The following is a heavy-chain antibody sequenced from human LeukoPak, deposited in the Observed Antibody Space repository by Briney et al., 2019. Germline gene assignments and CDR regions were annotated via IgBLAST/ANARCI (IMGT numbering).Heavy chain of an antibody. CDR3: AKGDREGASAGTGFDS. Sequence: QPGGSLRLSCAAAAFTFTSYAMSCVRQAPGKGLEWVSSISGCGDGTYYADFVKGRFTFSRDNSKNTLSLQMNSLRLDDTAIYYCAKGDREGASAGTGFDSWGQGTLVTVSS. V-gene: IGHV3-23*01. CDR1: AFTFTSYA. CDR2: ISGCGDGT. D-gene: IGHD6-13*01. J-gene: IGHJ4*02.